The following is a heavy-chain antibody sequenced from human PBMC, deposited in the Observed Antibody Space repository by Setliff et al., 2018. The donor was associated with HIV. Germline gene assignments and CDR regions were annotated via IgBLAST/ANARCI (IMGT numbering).Heavy chain of an antibody. CDR2: ISHTGRA. D-gene: IGHD7-27*01. CDR3: ARDQRLPGVQPPYWYFDL. J-gene: IGHJ2*01. CDR1: GGSFSDSY. V-gene: IGHV4-34*01. Sequence: KPSETLSLTCAVYGGSFSDSYYNWIRQPLGKGLEWIGEISHTGRANYNSSLKSRVTMSVDTSTSQISLTLSSLTAADTAVYYCARDQRLPGVQPPYWYFDLWGRGTLVTVSS.